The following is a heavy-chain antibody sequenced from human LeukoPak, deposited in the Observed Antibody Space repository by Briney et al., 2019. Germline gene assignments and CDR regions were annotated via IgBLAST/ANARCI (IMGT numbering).Heavy chain of an antibody. D-gene: IGHD1-1*01. Sequence: SETLSLTCAVYAGSFSGYYWSWIRQPPGKGLEWIGELNHSGSTNYNPSLKSRVTISVDTSKNQFSLKLSSGTAADTAVYYCARVGQLERRVYWFDPWGQGTLVTVSS. CDR2: LNHSGST. CDR3: ARVGQLERRVYWFDP. CDR1: AGSFSGYY. V-gene: IGHV4-34*01. J-gene: IGHJ5*02.